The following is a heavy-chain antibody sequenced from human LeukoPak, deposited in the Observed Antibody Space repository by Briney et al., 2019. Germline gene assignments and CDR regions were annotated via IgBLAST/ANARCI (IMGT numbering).Heavy chain of an antibody. CDR2: INHSGST. CDR1: GGSISSYY. V-gene: IGHV4-34*01. Sequence: SETLSLTCTVSGGSISSYYWSWIRQPPGKGLEWIGEINHSGSTNYNPSLKSRVTISVDTSKNQFSLKLSSVTAADTAVYYCARAGYYYATREYYFDYWGQGTLVTVSS. CDR3: ARAGYYYATREYYFDY. J-gene: IGHJ4*02. D-gene: IGHD3-10*01.